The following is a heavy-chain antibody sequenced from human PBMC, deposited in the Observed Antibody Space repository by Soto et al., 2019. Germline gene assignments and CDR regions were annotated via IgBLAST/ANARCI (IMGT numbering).Heavy chain of an antibody. CDR1: GYTFTSYD. J-gene: IGHJ6*02. Sequence: GASVKVSCKASGYTFTSYDINWVRQATGQGLEWMGWMNPNSGNTGYAQKFQGWVTMTRDTSISTAYMELSRLRSDDTAVYYCARKVGGTTGYYYGMDVWGQGTTVTVSS. CDR3: ARKVGGTTGYYYGMDV. D-gene: IGHD1-26*01. V-gene: IGHV1-8*01. CDR2: MNPNSGNT.